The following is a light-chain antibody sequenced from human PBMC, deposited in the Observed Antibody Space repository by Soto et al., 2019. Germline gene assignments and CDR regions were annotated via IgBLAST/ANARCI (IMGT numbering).Light chain of an antibody. CDR1: QSVSSN. J-gene: IGKJ1*01. V-gene: IGKV3-15*01. CDR2: GAS. Sequence: EIVMTQSPATLSVSPGERATLSCRSSQSVSSNLAWYQQKPGQAPRLVIYGASTRATGIPARFSGSGSGTEFTLTISSLQSEDFAVYYCQQYNNWPGTFGQGTKVDIK. CDR3: QQYNNWPGT.